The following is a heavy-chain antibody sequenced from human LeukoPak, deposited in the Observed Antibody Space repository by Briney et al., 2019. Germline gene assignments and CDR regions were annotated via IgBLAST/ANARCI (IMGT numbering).Heavy chain of an antibody. CDR3: TTDLVGAFFGYGKVVPGFDP. D-gene: IGHD1-26*01. Sequence: GGSLRLSCAASGFTFSSYSMNWVRQAPGKGLEWVGRIKSKTNGGTTDYAAAVKGRFTISRDDSKYTLYLQMNSLTPEDTAVYYCTTDLVGAFFGYGKVVPGFDPWGQGTLVTVSS. CDR1: GFTFSSYS. V-gene: IGHV3-15*01. J-gene: IGHJ5*02. CDR2: IKSKTNGGTT.